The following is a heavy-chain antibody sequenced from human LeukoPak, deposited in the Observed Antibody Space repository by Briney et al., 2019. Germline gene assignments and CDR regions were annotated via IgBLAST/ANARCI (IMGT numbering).Heavy chain of an antibody. CDR2: IIPIFGTA. CDR3: ARDLSSSVGFDY. Sequence: ASVKVSCKASGGTFSSYAISWLRQAPGQGLEWMGGIIPIFGTANYAQKFQGRVTITTDESTSTAYMELSSLRSEDTAVYYCARDLSSSVGFDYWGQGTLVTVSS. J-gene: IGHJ4*02. CDR1: GGTFSSYA. V-gene: IGHV1-69*05. D-gene: IGHD6-6*01.